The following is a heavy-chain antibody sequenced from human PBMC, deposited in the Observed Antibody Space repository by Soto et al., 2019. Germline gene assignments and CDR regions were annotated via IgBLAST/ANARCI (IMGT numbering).Heavy chain of an antibody. CDR3: ARAPLPDDTGSYFDY. J-gene: IGHJ4*02. CDR1: GFTFSGSA. Sequence: GGSLRLSCAASGFTFSGSAMHWVRQASGKGLEWVGRIRSKANNYATAYAASVKGRFTISRDDSKNSLYLQMNSLKTEDTAVYYCARAPLPDDTGSYFDYWGRGTLVTVSS. V-gene: IGHV3-73*01. D-gene: IGHD1-26*01. CDR2: IRSKANNYAT.